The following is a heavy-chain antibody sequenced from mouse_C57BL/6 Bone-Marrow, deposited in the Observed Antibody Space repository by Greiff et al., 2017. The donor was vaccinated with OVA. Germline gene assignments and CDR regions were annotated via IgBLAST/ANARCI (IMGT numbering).Heavy chain of an antibody. D-gene: IGHD2-3*01. CDR2: INPYNGGT. CDR1: GYTFTDYY. J-gene: IGHJ2*01. Sequence: EVKVVESGPVLVKPGASVKISCKASGYTFTDYYMNWVKQSHGKSLEWIGVINPYNGGTSHNQKFKGKATLTVDKSSSTAYMELNSLTSEDSAVYYCARDGDYWGQGTTLTVSS. V-gene: IGHV1-19*01. CDR3: ARDGDY.